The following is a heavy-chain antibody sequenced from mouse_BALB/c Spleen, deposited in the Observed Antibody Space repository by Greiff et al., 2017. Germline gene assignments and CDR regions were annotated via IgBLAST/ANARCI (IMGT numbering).Heavy chain of an antibody. Sequence: QVQLKQSGPGLVQPSQSLSITCTVSGFSLTSYGVHWVRQSPGKGLEWLGVIWSGGSTDYNAAFISRLSISKDSSNSQVFFKMNSLQADDTALYYCARNEGLTGSPIDYWGQGTTLTVSS. J-gene: IGHJ2*01. CDR3: ARNEGLTGSPIDY. CDR1: GFSLTSYG. D-gene: IGHD4-1*01. V-gene: IGHV2-4-1*01. CDR2: IWSGGST.